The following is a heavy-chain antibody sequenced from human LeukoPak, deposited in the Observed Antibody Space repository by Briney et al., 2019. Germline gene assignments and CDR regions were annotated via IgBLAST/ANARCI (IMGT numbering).Heavy chain of an antibody. CDR1: GVILSSYP. CDR3: VRDRDWGRTPLTTWSYYMDV. D-gene: IGHD2/OR15-2a*01. CDR2: ISYHGKDK. V-gene: IGHV3-30*01. J-gene: IGHJ6*03. Sequence: GGSLRLSCVLSGVILSSYPMHWVRQAPDKGLEWVAVISYHGKDKFYADSVKGRFTIFRENSKNTQYLQTTELRVEDTAVYYCVRDRDWGRTPLTTWSYYMDVWGKGTTVTVSS.